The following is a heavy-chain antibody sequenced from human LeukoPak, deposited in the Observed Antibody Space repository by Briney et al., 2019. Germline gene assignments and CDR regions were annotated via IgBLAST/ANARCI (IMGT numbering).Heavy chain of an antibody. CDR2: IRGRGGPT. CDR3: GIVVAARQGTIDP. CDR1: GFTLSSYA. J-gene: IGHJ5*02. Sequence: GGSLRLACAASGFTLSSYAMSWVRQAPGKGLGWVSAIRGRGGPTYYADSVKGRFTISRDNSKSTLYVQMNSLRAEDTAVYCGGIVVAARQGTIDPWGQGTLVTISS. D-gene: IGHD6-6*01. V-gene: IGHV3-23*01.